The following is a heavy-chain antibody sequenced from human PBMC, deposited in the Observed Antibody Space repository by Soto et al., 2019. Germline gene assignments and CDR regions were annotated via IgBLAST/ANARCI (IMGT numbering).Heavy chain of an antibody. CDR2: IYYSGST. CDR3: ARGSSSWDLSNWFDP. V-gene: IGHV4-59*01. J-gene: IGHJ5*02. D-gene: IGHD6-13*01. Sequence: SETLSLTCTVSGGSISSYYWSWIRQPPGKGLEWIGYIYYSGSTNYNPSLKSRVTISVDTSKNQFSLKLSSVTAADTAVYYCARGSSSWDLSNWFDPWGQGTLVTVSS. CDR1: GGSISSYY.